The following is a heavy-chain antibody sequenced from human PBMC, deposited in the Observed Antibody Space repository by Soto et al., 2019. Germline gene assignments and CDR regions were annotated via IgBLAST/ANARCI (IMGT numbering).Heavy chain of an antibody. CDR2: ITSSGDSI. CDR1: GFRFSDHS. Sequence: EVQLLESGGGLIHPGGSLRLSCVASGFRFSDHSMNWVRQAPGKGLEWVSYITSSGDSIYYADSVKGRFTVSRDNAKNSLFLQMTSLRDEDTAVYYCARLPKGSRVTIWGQGTLVTVSS. D-gene: IGHD4-17*01. V-gene: IGHV3-48*02. J-gene: IGHJ4*02. CDR3: ARLPKGSRVTI.